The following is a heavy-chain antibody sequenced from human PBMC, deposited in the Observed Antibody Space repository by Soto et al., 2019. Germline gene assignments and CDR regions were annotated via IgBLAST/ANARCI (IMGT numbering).Heavy chain of an antibody. D-gene: IGHD2-8*01. CDR3: ARSGYCSTGKCSAFDY. V-gene: IGHV3-23*01. CDR2: VSGGGDGT. J-gene: IGHJ4*02. Sequence: EVQLLESGGGLLQPGGSLRLSCAASGFTFSSYVMNWVRQAPGEGLEWVSTVSGGGDGTYYADSVKGRFTISRDDSKNTQYLQMNSLRADDTAVYFCARSGYCSTGKCSAFDYWGQGTLVTVSS. CDR1: GFTFSSYV.